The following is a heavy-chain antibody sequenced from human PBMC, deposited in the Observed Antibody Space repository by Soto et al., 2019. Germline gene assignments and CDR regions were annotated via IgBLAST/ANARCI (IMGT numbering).Heavy chain of an antibody. V-gene: IGHV1-69*13. CDR2: IIPIFGTP. CDR1: GGTFSSYL. D-gene: IGHD2-2*01. J-gene: IGHJ6*02. CDR3: DRDTVAAAVSDGMDV. Sequence: SVKVSCKAFGGTFSSYLISWVRQAPGQGLEWMGGIIPIFGTPNYAQKFQGRVTITADESTSTVYMELYSLKSEDTAVYYCDRDTVAAAVSDGMDVWGQGTTVTVSS.